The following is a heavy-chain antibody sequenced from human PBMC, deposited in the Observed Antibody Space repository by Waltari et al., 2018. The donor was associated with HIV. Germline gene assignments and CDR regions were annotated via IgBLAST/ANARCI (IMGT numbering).Heavy chain of an antibody. CDR2: INHSEIS. Sequence: QVHLQQWGAGLLKTSETLSLTCAVYGGSFRGYYWSWIRQPPGKGLEWIGEINHSEISNYNPSLRIRVTLSVDTSKNQISLKLTSVTAADTAVYFCVRWGAFCRGDNCSSDYYYYYGMDVWGQGTTVTVSS. CDR1: GGSFRGYY. V-gene: IGHV4-34*01. CDR3: VRWGAFCRGDNCSSDYYYYYGMDV. D-gene: IGHD3-16*01. J-gene: IGHJ6*02.